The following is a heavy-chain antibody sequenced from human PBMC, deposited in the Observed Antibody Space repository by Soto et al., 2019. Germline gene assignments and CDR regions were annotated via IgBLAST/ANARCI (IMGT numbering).Heavy chain of an antibody. CDR1: GFTFSFYP. D-gene: IGHD3-16*01. V-gene: IGHV3-23*01. CDR3: ANWGKGGSDF. CDR2: ISSTAGTI. J-gene: IGHJ4*02. Sequence: EVLLLESGGGLVQPGGSLRLSCAASGFTFSFYPMSWVRQAPGKGLEWVSGISSTAGTIYYADPVKGRFTISRDNSNNPLYLHMDSLRPEDTAVYYCANWGKGGSDFWGQGTLVTVSS.